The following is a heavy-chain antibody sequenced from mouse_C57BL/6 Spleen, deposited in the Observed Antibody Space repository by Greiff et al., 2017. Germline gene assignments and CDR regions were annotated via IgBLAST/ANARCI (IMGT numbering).Heavy chain of an antibody. CDR1: GFTFSSYA. J-gene: IGHJ2*01. Sequence: EVQVVESGGGLVKPGGSLKLSCAASGFTFSSYAMSWVRQTPEKRLEWVATISDGGSYTYYPDNVKGRFTISRDNAKNNLYLQMSHLKSEDTAMYYCARDRPPDYWGQGTTLTVSS. V-gene: IGHV5-4*01. CDR3: ARDRPPDY. CDR2: ISDGGSYT.